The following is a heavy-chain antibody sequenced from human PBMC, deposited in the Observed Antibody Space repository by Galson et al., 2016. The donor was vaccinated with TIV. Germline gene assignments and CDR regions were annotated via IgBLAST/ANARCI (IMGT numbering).Heavy chain of an antibody. Sequence: LRLSCAISGFTFSDYYMIWVRQAPGKGLQWVSYISSSGILINYADSVKGRFTVSRDNAKDSLFLQMNSLRVKDTAVYYCARGSLDRWGQGTLVTVSS. CDR3: ARGSLDR. CDR1: GFTFSDYY. CDR2: ISSSGILI. V-gene: IGHV3-11*05. J-gene: IGHJ5*02.